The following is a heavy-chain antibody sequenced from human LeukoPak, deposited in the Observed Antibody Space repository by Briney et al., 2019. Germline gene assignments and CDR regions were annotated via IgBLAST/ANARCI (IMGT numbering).Heavy chain of an antibody. J-gene: IGHJ6*02. CDR3: AKVSGGGLYYDGMDV. Sequence: GGSLRLSCAASGFTFNNYATNWVRQAPGKGLEWVSVISGSGGTTYYADSVKGRFTISRGSSKNTLYLQMNSLRAEDTAVYYCAKVSGGGLYYDGMDVWGQGTTVTVSS. D-gene: IGHD1-14*01. V-gene: IGHV3-23*01. CDR2: ISGSGGTT. CDR1: GFTFNNYA.